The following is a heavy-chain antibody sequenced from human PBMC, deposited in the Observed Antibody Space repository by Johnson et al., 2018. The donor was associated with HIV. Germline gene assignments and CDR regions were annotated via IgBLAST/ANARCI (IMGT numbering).Heavy chain of an antibody. D-gene: IGHD1-26*01. CDR3: TTGPGSWELPDAFDI. V-gene: IGHV3-66*01. CDR1: GFTISNNY. J-gene: IGHJ3*02. Sequence: VQLVESGGGLVQPWGSLRLSCAASGFTISNNYMSWVRQAPGKGLEWVSVIYSGGSKYYADSVKGRFTISRDNSKNTLYLQMNSLKTEDTAVYYCTTGPGSWELPDAFDIWGQGTMVTVSS. CDR2: IYSGGSK.